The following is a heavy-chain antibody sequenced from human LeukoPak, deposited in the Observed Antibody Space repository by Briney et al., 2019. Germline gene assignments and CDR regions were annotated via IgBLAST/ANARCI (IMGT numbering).Heavy chain of an antibody. V-gene: IGHV3-23*01. D-gene: IGHD2-2*02. J-gene: IGHJ4*02. CDR2: ISGSGGST. CDR3: AKGIRTSCYSSLSY. Sequence: QPGGSLRLSCAASGFTFSSYAMSWVRQAPGKGLEWVSTISGSGGSTYYADSVKGRFTISRDNSKNTLYLKMNSLRAEDTAVYYCAKGIRTSCYSSLSYWGQGILVTVSS. CDR1: GFTFSSYA.